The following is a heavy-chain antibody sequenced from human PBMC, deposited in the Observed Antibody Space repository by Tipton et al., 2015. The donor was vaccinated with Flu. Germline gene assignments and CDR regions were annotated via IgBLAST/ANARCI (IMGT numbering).Heavy chain of an antibody. CDR3: ARDRPARVSSGWYRAFDI. V-gene: IGHV4-61*01. D-gene: IGHD6-19*01. CDR1: GGSVSGGSYY. J-gene: IGHJ3*02. Sequence: TLSLTCTVSGGSVSGGSYYWIWIRQPPGKGLEWIGYNYYSGSNNYNPSLKSRVTISVDTSKNQFSLKPSSVTAADTAVYYCARDRPARVSSGWYRAFDIRYQGIMVSVPS. CDR2: NYYSGSN.